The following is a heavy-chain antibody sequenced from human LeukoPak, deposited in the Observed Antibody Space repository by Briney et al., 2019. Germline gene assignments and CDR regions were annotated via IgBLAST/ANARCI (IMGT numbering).Heavy chain of an antibody. CDR2: INHSGST. V-gene: IGHV4-34*01. CDR3: AKGYCRGNSCYDDRGAFDY. D-gene: IGHD2-2*01. Sequence: SETLSLTCAVYGGSFSGYYWSWIRQPPGKGLEWIGEINHSGSTNYNPSLKSRVTISVDTSKNQFSLKLSSVTAADTAVYYCAKGYCRGNSCYDDRGAFDYWGQGTLVTVSS. CDR1: GGSFSGYY. J-gene: IGHJ4*02.